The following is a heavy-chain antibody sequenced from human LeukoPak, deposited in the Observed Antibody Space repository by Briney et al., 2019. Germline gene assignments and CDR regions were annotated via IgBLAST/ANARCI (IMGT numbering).Heavy chain of an antibody. J-gene: IGHJ4*02. D-gene: IGHD3-22*01. CDR2: ISTYNGNT. CDR1: GYVFSNHG. Sequence: ASVKVSCKASGYVFSNHGISWVRQAPGQGLEWMGWISTYNGNTKYAQKLQGRVIMTTDTSTSTAYMELRSLRSDDTAVYYCARDGHRDSSAYPTDWGQGTLVTVSS. CDR3: ARDGHRDSSAYPTD. V-gene: IGHV1-18*01.